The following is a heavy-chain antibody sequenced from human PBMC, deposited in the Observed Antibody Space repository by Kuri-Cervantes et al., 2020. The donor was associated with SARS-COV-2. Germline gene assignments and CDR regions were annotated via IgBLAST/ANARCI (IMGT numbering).Heavy chain of an antibody. CDR1: GGSISSYY. V-gene: IGHV4-4*07. J-gene: IGHJ4*02. CDR2: IYTSGTT. Sequence: SETLSLTCTVSGGSISSYYWSWIRQPAGKGLERIGRIYTSGTTTYNPSLKSRVTISLDTSKNHVSLRLTSATAADTAVYYCGRVSWLQLWRRYSDSWGQGTLVTVSS. D-gene: IGHD5-24*01. CDR3: GRVSWLQLWRRYSDS.